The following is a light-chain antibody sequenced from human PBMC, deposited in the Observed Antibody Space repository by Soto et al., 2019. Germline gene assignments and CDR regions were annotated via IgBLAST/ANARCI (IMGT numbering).Light chain of an antibody. CDR3: QQHDILPIT. CDR1: QSVSSSD. CDR2: GAS. J-gene: IGKJ5*01. Sequence: EIVLTQSPGTLSLSPGERATLSCRASQSVSSSDLAWYQQKPGQAPRLLIYGASSRATGIPDRFSASGSGTDFTLTISRLEPEDFALYYCQQHDILPITFGQGTRLEIK. V-gene: IGKV3-20*01.